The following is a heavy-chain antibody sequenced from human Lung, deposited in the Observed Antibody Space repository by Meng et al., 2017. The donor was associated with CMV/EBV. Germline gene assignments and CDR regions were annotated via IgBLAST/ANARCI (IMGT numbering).Heavy chain of an antibody. CDR1: GFIVSSNF. Sequence: SCAAAGFIVSSNFMSWVRQARGKGLGRVSVNYSDGFTYYADSVKDRFTISRDNSKNSLYLQMNSLRAEDTAVYYCAKTGTASWGAFDYWAQGKRV. CDR2: NYSDGFT. V-gene: IGHV3-53*01. J-gene: IGHJ3*01. CDR3: AKTGTASWGAFDY. D-gene: IGHD1-1*01.